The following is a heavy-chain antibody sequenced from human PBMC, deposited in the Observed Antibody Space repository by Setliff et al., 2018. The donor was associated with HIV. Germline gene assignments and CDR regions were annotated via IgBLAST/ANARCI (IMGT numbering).Heavy chain of an antibody. CDR3: ARDRGTRYGSGKDFDS. J-gene: IGHJ4*02. Sequence: SETLSLTCTVSGDSSSSYYCNWIRQPAGKGLEWIGHMYISGSTNYNPSLKSRVTMSLDTSKNQFSLTLSSVTAADTAIYYCARDRGTRYGSGKDFDSWGQGILVTVSS. CDR1: GDSSSSYY. CDR2: MYISGST. D-gene: IGHD3-10*01. V-gene: IGHV4-4*07.